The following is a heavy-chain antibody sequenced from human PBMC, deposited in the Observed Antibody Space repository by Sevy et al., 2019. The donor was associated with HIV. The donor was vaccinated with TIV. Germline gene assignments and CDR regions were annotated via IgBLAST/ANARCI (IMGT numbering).Heavy chain of an antibody. J-gene: IGHJ4*02. D-gene: IGHD2-21*02. V-gene: IGHV1-18*01. CDR2: ISAYNGDT. Sequence: ASVKVSCKASGYPFTSYGISWVRQAPGQGLEWMGWISAYNGDTNYSQKFQGRVTLTTDTSTSTGYMELRSLRSDDTAVYYCARDLGGYGGHSTDYWGQGTLVTVSS. CDR3: ARDLGGYGGHSTDY. CDR1: GYPFTSYG.